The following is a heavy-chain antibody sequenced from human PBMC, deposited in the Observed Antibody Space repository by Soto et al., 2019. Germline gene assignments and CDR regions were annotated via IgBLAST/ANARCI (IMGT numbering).Heavy chain of an antibody. D-gene: IGHD3-22*01. CDR1: GGSISSGGYY. V-gene: IGHV4-31*03. CDR2: IYYSGST. CDR3: ARSTRGSGYYYGDWYFDL. J-gene: IGHJ2*01. Sequence: QVQLQESGPGLVKPSQTLSLTCTVSGGSISSGGYYWSWIRQHPGKGLEWIGYIYYSGSTYYNPSLKSRVTISVDTSKNQFSLKLSSVTAADTAVYYCARSTRGSGYYYGDWYFDLWGRGTLVTVSS.